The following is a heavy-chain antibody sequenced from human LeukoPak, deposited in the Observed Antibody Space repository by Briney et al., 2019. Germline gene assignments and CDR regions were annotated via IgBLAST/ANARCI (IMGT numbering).Heavy chain of an antibody. V-gene: IGHV4-4*07. Sequence: SETLSLTCTVSGGSISSYYWSWIRQPAVKGLEWIGRIYTSGSTNYNPSLKSRVTMSVDTSRNQFSLKLSSVTAADTAVYYCARLEWELLHDAFDIWGQGTMVTVSS. CDR2: IYTSGST. D-gene: IGHD1-26*01. CDR1: GGSISSYY. CDR3: ARLEWELLHDAFDI. J-gene: IGHJ3*02.